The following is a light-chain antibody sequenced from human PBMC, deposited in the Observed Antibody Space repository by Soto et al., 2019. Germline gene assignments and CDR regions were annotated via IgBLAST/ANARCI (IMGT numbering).Light chain of an antibody. V-gene: IGLV1-44*01. Sequence: QSVLTQPPSASGTPGQRVTISCSGSSSNIGSNTVNWYQQLPGTAPKLLIDSNNQRPSGVPDRFSGSKSGTSASLAISWLQSEDEADYYCAAGDDSLNGFWVFGGGTKLTVL. CDR3: AAGDDSLNGFWV. CDR1: SSNIGSNT. CDR2: SNN. J-gene: IGLJ3*02.